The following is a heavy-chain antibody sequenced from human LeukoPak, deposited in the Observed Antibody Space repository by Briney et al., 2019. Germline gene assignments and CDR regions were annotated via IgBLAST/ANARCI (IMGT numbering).Heavy chain of an antibody. J-gene: IGHJ4*02. D-gene: IGHD3-10*01. CDR3: AREKYYYGSGSYHYFGPSVSPFDY. CDR2: INPNSGGT. CDR1: GYTFTGYY. Sequence: ASVKVSCKASGYTFTGYYMHWVRQAPGQGLEWMGWINPNSGGTNYAQKFQGRVTMTRDTSISTAYMELSRLRSDDTAVYYCAREKYYYGSGSYHYFGPSVSPFDYWGQGTLVTVSS. V-gene: IGHV1-2*02.